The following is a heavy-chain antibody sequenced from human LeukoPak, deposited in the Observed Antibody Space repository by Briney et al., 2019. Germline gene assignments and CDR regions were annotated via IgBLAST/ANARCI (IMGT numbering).Heavy chain of an antibody. D-gene: IGHD3-22*01. CDR2: IYYSGST. CDR1: GGSISTYY. Sequence: PSETLSLTCTVSGGSISTYYWSWIRQPPGKGLEWIGYIYYSGSTNYNPSLKSRVTISVDTSKNQFSLRLSSVTAADTAVYYCARVTGYIVEDYFDYWGQGTLVTVSS. CDR3: ARVTGYIVEDYFDY. J-gene: IGHJ4*02. V-gene: IGHV4-59*01.